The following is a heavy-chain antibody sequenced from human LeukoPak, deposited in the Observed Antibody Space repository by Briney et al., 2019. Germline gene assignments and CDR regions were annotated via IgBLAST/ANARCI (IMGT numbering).Heavy chain of an antibody. CDR2: INPNSGAT. D-gene: IGHD6-6*01. V-gene: IGHV1-2*02. CDR1: GYTFIAYY. J-gene: IGHJ4*02. Sequence: ASVKVSCKASGYTFIAYYLYWVRQAPGQGLEWMGWINPNSGATKYAQKFQARVTMTRDTSISTAYMELTSLRSDDTAVYFCARDGASSSSFYLDYWGQGTLVTVSS. CDR3: ARDGASSSSFYLDY.